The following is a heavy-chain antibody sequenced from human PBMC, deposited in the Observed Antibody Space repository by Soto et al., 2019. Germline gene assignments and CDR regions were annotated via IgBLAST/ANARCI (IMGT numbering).Heavy chain of an antibody. CDR3: ARDPHEFWTSYWFDP. CDR2: ISAYDGKT. V-gene: IGHV1-18*01. CDR1: GYTFNTYG. J-gene: IGHJ5*02. D-gene: IGHD3-3*01. Sequence: GPSVKVSCKTSGYTFNTYGINWVRQAPGQGLELMGWISAYDGKTTYAEKFQGRVTLTTXXTTXXAXXELXSXXSDXTAIYYCARDPHEFWTSYWFDPWGQGTPVTVSS.